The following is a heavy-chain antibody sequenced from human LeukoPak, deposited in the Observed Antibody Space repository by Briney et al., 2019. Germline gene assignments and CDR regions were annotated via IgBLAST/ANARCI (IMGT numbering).Heavy chain of an antibody. D-gene: IGHD3-22*01. CDR3: ARTSGFFDSSGFYQQNPYYFQY. J-gene: IGHJ4*02. CDR1: GGSISSGGYY. CDR2: IYYSGST. V-gene: IGHV4-31*03. Sequence: SQTLSLTCTVSGGSISSGGYYWSWIRQHPGKGLEWIGYIYYSGSTYYNPSLKSRVTISVDTSKNRFSLNLTSVTVADTAIYYCARTSGFFDSSGFYQQNPYYFQYWGQGVLVTVSS.